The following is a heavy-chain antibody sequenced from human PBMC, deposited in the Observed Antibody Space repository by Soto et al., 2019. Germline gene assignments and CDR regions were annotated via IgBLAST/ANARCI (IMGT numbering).Heavy chain of an antibody. D-gene: IGHD2-21*01. V-gene: IGHV3-23*01. J-gene: IGHJ3*02. CDR3: AKDRVNHNSVWDPFDI. CDR1: GFIFSNYA. Sequence: EVHMLESGGGLVQPGGSLRLSCAASGFIFSNYAMSWVRQAPGKGLEWVAGMGGANGDTYYADSVRGGFAISRDNSKSTLFLQMNSLRAEDTAVYYCAKDRVNHNSVWDPFDIWGQGTMVTVSS. CDR2: MGGANGDT.